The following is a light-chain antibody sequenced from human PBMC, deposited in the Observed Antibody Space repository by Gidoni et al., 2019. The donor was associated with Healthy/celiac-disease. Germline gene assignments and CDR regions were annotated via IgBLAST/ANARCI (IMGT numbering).Light chain of an antibody. CDR1: QSVLYSSNNKNY. CDR2: WAS. Sequence: DIVLTHSPDSLAVSLGERATINCKSSQSVLYSSNNKNYLAWYQQKPGQPPKLLIYWASTRESGVPDRFSGSGSGTDFTLTISSLQAEDVAVYYCQQYYSTPRTFGQGTKVEIK. CDR3: QQYYSTPRT. V-gene: IGKV4-1*01. J-gene: IGKJ1*01.